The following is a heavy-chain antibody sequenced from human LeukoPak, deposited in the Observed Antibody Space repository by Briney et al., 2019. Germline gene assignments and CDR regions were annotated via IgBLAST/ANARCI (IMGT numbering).Heavy chain of an antibody. Sequence: ASVKVSCKASGYTFTGYYMHWVRQAPGQGLEWMGWINPNSGGTNYAQKFQGRVTMTRDTSISTAYMELSRLRSDDTAVYYCARDRGMCDAMGSTSCYTMADYWGQGTLVTVSS. CDR2: INPNSGGT. J-gene: IGHJ4*02. V-gene: IGHV1-2*02. CDR1: GYTFTGYY. CDR3: ARDRGMCDAMGSTSCYTMADY. D-gene: IGHD2-2*02.